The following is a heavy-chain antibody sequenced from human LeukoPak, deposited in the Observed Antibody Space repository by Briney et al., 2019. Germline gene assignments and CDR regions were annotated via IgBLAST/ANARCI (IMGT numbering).Heavy chain of an antibody. CDR3: ARECFTVTTWGYYYYYGMDV. CDR1: GFTFSSYE. Sequence: GGSLRLSCAASGFTFSSYEMNWVRQAPGKGLEWVSYISSSGSTIYYADSVKGRFTISRDNAKNSLYLQMNSLRAEDTAVYYCARECFTVTTWGYYYYYGMDVWGQGTTVTVSS. D-gene: IGHD4-11*01. V-gene: IGHV3-48*03. CDR2: ISSSGSTI. J-gene: IGHJ6*02.